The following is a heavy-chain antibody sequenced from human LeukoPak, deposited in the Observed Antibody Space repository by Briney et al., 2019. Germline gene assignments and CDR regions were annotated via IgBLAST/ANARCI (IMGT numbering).Heavy chain of an antibody. CDR1: GGTFSSYA. Sequence: ASVKVSCKASGGTFSSYAISWVRQAPGQGLEWMGGIIPIFGTANYAQKFQGRVTITTDESTSTAYMELSSLRSEDTAVYYCARGSGSYYGYFDYWGQGTLVIVSS. CDR3: ARGSGSYYGYFDY. D-gene: IGHD1-26*01. CDR2: IIPIFGTA. J-gene: IGHJ4*02. V-gene: IGHV1-69*05.